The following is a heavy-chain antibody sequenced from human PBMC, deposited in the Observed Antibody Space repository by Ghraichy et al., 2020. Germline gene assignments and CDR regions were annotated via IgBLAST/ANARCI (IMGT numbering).Heavy chain of an antibody. D-gene: IGHD5-24*01. V-gene: IGHV4-34*01. CDR3: AGGRRMATADFDY. CDR1: GGSFSGYY. J-gene: IGHJ4*02. CDR2: INHSGST. Sequence: SETLSLTCAVYGGSFSGYYWSWIRQPPGKGLEWIGEINHSGSTNYNPSLKSRVTISVDTSKNQFSLKLSSVTAADAAVYVCAGGRRMATADFDYWGQGTLVTVSA.